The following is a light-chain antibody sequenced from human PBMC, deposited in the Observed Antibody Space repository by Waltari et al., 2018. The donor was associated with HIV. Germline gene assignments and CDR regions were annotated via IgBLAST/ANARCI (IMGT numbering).Light chain of an antibody. V-gene: IGLV3-25*02. Sequence: SYELTQPPSVSVSPGQTARITCSGDALPKQYAYWYQQKPGQAPVLVIYKDSERPSGIPERFSGSKSGTSASLAISGLRSEDEADYYCAVWDVSLNGRVFGGGTKLTVL. J-gene: IGLJ3*02. CDR2: KDS. CDR3: AVWDVSLNGRV. CDR1: ALPKQY.